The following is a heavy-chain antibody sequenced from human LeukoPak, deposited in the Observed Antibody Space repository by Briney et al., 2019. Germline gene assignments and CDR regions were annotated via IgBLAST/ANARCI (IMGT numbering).Heavy chain of an antibody. J-gene: IGHJ4*02. V-gene: IGHV4-59*01. CDR2: IDYSGST. Sequence: PSETLSLTCTVSGGSISSYYWSWIRQPPGKGLEWIGYIDYSGSTNYNPSLKSRVTISVDTSKNQFSLKLSSVTAADTAVYYCARAYDLEDYWGQGTLVTVSS. D-gene: IGHD3-3*01. CDR3: ARAYDLEDY. CDR1: GGSISSYY.